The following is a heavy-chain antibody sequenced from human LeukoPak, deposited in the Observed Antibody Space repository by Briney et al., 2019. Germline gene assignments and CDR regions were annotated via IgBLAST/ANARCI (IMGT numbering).Heavy chain of an antibody. V-gene: IGHV1-18*01. Sequence: GASVKVSCKASGYTFTSYGISWVRQAPGQGLEWMGWISAYNGNTNYAQKLQGRVTITRDTSASTAYMELSSLRSEDTAVYYCARGAVHWPAAGNYWGQGTLVTVSS. J-gene: IGHJ4*02. CDR1: GYTFTSYG. CDR2: ISAYNGNT. CDR3: ARGAVHWPAAGNY. D-gene: IGHD6-13*01.